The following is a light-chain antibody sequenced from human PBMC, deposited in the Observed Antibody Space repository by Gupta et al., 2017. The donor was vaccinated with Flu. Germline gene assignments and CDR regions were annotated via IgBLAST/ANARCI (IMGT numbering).Light chain of an antibody. CDR1: QSISGW. Sequence: GDRVTITCRASQSISGWLAWYQQKPDQPPKVLISAAANLHSGVSSRFSGSGSETYFTLTINNVQPEDSATYFCQQYHGYPLTFGGGSKLEIK. V-gene: IGKV1D-16*01. CDR2: AAA. CDR3: QQYHGYPLT. J-gene: IGKJ4*01.